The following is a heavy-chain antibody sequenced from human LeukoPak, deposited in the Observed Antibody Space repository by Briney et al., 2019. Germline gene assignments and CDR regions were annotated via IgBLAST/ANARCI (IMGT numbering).Heavy chain of an antibody. CDR1: GGSVSSGSYY. D-gene: IGHD5-12*01. V-gene: IGHV4-61*01. CDR2: IYYSGST. Sequence: PSETLSLTCTVSGGSVSSGSYYWSWIRQPPGKGLEWIGYIYYSGSTNYNPSLKSRVTISVDTSKNQFSLKLSSVTAADTAVYYCASRYSGYDTEYFQHWGQGTLVTASS. J-gene: IGHJ1*01. CDR3: ASRYSGYDTEYFQH.